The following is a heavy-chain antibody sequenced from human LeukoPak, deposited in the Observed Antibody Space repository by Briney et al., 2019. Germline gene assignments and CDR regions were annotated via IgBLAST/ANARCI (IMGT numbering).Heavy chain of an antibody. D-gene: IGHD6-13*01. J-gene: IGHJ4*02. CDR1: GYTFTSYG. CDR3: ARFPASSSWYGRLDY. CDR2: ISVYNGNT. Sequence: ASVRVSCKASGYTFTSYGITWVRQAPGQGLEWMGWISVYNGNTNYAQKLQGRVTMTTDTSTSTAYMELRSLRSDDTAVYYCARFPASSSWYGRLDYWGQGTLVTVSS. V-gene: IGHV1-18*01.